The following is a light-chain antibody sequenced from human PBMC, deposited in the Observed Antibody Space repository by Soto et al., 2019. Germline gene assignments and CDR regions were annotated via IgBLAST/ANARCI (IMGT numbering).Light chain of an antibody. CDR3: QQRSNWPRT. CDR2: DTS. J-gene: IGKJ1*01. V-gene: IGKV3-11*01. CDR1: QSISSY. Sequence: ELVLTQSPATLPLSPGERATLSCRASQSISSYLGWYQQKPGQAPRLLIYDTSNRAPGIPARFSGSGSGTDFTLTISSLEPEDFAVYYCQQRSNWPRTFGQGTKV.